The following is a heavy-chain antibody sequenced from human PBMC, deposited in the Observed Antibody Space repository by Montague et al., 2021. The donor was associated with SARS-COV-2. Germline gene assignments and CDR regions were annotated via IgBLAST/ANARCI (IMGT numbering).Heavy chain of an antibody. V-gene: IGHV4-34*01. CDR3: ARLRDGVVPSPILGVGPYYSYYSLDV. D-gene: IGHD3-10*01. Sequence: SETLSLTCAVHGTSFSGYYWNWIRQPPGKGLEWIGEINHGGSTKCSPSLKSRLTISADTSKNQFSLKLTSVAAADTAVYYCARLRDGVVPSPILGVGPYYSYYSLDVWGRGTPVTVSS. J-gene: IGHJ6*03. CDR2: INHGGST. CDR1: GTSFSGYY.